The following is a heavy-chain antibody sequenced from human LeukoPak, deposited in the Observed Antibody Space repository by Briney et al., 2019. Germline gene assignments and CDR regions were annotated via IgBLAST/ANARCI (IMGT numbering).Heavy chain of an antibody. V-gene: IGHV4-4*07. CDR3: ARDVRYASGWSTRES. D-gene: IGHD6-19*01. Sequence: SGTLCLTCTVSGGSIITHNLSWVRHRAVKGLEWIWRIYSSGSANYRPSLKSRVYMSIITCNNHFSLNLTSVTGADTALYFCARDVRYASGWSTRESWGQGTLVTV. CDR2: IYSSGSA. CDR1: GGSIITHN. J-gene: IGHJ5*02.